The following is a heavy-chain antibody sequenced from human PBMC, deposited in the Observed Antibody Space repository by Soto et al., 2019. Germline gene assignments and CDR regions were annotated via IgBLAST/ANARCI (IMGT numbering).Heavy chain of an antibody. CDR1: GGSVSSGSYY. V-gene: IGHV4-61*01. D-gene: IGHD5-18*01. J-gene: IGHJ4*02. CDR3: ARAGDGYSTFDY. CDR2: IYYSGST. Sequence: SETLSLTCTVSGGSVSSGSYYWSWIRQPPGKGLEWIGYIYYSGSTNYNPSLKSRVTISVDTSKNQFSLKLSSVTAADTAVYYCARAGDGYSTFDYWGQGTLVTVSS.